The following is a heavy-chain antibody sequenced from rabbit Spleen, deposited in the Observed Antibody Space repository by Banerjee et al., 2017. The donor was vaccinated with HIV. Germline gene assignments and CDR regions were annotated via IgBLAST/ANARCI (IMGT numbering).Heavy chain of an antibody. CDR2: IYTGNVKT. CDR3: ARNYVNAFDP. Sequence: PLVGSGGGPVTPGASLALTCTASGFSFRSSYDLCWVRQAPGRGLEWIGCIYTGNVKTYYASWAKGRFTISKSSSTTVTLQMASLTAADTATYFCARNYVNAFDPWGQGTLVTVS. J-gene: IGHJ2*01. V-gene: IGHV1S40*01. D-gene: IGHD1-1*01. CDR1: GFSFRSSYD.